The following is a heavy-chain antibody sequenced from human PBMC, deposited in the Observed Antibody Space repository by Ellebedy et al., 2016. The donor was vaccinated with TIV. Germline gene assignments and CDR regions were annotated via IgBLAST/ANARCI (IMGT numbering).Heavy chain of an antibody. CDR1: GGSITSSSYY. D-gene: IGHD3-22*01. CDR3: ARDRMYYYDSSGSYQYYGMDV. V-gene: IGHV4-39*02. J-gene: IGHJ6*02. CDR2: LDYTGRT. Sequence: SETLSLXXTVSGGSITSSSYYWTWFRQPPGKGLEWIGSLDYTGRTYYNPSLQSRVTISIDTSKNRCSLKLSSVSAADAAVYYCARDRMYYYDSSGSYQYYGMDVWGQGTTVTVSS.